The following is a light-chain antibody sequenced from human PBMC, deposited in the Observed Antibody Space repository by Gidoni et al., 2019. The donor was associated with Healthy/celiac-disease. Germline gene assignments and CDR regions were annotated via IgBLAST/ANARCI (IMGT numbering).Light chain of an antibody. CDR3: MQALQTPPYT. CDR2: LGS. J-gene: IGKJ2*01. Sequence: DVEMTPSPLSLPVTPGEPASISCRSSQSLLHSNGYNYLDWYLQKPGQSPQLLIYLGSNRASGVPDRFSGSGSGTDFTLKISRVEAEDVGVYYCMQALQTPPYTFGQGTKLEIK. V-gene: IGKV2-28*01. CDR1: QSLLHSNGYNY.